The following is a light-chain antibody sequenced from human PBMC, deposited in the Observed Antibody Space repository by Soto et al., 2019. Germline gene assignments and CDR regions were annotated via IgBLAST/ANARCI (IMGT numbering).Light chain of an antibody. V-gene: IGKV3-20*01. J-gene: IGKJ1*01. Sequence: ESVLTQSPGTLSLSPGERATLSCRASQSVSSNSLAWYQQKPGQAPRLLICGASSRATGTPDRFSGSGSGTDFTLTISRLEPEDFAVYYCQQFGGSPPSWTFGQGTKVEI. CDR1: QSVSSNS. CDR2: GAS. CDR3: QQFGGSPPSWT.